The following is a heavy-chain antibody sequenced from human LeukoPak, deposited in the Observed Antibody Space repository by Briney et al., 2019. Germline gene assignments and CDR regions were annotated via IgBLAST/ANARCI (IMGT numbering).Heavy chain of an antibody. CDR1: GYTFTDFY. CDR2: INTKSGGT. CDR3: ARVEGDYGSVEY. Sequence: RASVKVSCKASGYTFTDFYMHWVRQAPGQGLEWMGWINTKSGGTNYAQKFQGRVTMTRDTSITTAYMELTRLRSDDTAVYYCARVEGDYGSVEYWGQGTLVTVSS. J-gene: IGHJ4*02. D-gene: IGHD4-17*01. V-gene: IGHV1-2*02.